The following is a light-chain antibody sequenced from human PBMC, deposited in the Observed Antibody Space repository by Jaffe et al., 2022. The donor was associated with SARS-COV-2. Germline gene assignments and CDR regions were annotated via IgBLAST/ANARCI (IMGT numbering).Light chain of an antibody. CDR2: QDN. CDR1: KLGDEY. V-gene: IGLV3-1*01. J-gene: IGLJ2*01. Sequence: SYELTQPSSVSVSPGQTASITCSGDKLGDEYTFWYQQKPGQSPVLVIFQDNKRPSGIPARFSGSNSGNTATLTISGTQAVDEADYYCQAWDSSTVVFGGGTKLTVL. CDR3: QAWDSSTVV.